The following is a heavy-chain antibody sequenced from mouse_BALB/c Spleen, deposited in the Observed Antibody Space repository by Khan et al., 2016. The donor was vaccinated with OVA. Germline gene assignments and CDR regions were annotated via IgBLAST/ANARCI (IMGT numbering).Heavy chain of an antibody. CDR2: LYPGDGTT. CDR1: GYTFTAYD. J-gene: IGHJ4*01. D-gene: IGHD2-4*01. V-gene: IGHV1S56*01. CDR3: AREGLRGVGLDY. Sequence: QVQLKESGPELVKPGTLVRISCKASGYTFTAYDINWVKQRPGQGLEWIGWLYPGDGTTKYTENFKGKAALTAAIYSHTAYLQLSSLTSETSAVYFSAREGLRGVGLDYWGQGPSVSVSS.